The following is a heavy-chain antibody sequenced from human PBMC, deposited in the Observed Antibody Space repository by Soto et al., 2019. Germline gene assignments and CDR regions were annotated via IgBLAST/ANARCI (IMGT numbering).Heavy chain of an antibody. V-gene: IGHV3-33*01. J-gene: IGHJ3*02. Sequence: QVQLVESGGGVVQPGRSLRLSCAASGFTFSSYGIHWVRQAPGKGLESVAVIWYDGSNKYYADSVKGRFTISRDNSKNTLYLQMNSLRAEDTAVYYCARGDYYDSSGYYYRGKGAFDIWGQGTMVTVSS. CDR1: GFTFSSYG. CDR2: IWYDGSNK. D-gene: IGHD3-22*01. CDR3: ARGDYYDSSGYYYRGKGAFDI.